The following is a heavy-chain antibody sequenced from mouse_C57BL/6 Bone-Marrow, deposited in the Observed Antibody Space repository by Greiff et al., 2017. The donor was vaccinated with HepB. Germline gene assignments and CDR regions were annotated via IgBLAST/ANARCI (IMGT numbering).Heavy chain of an antibody. CDR2: ISSGSSTI. D-gene: IGHD2-2*01. V-gene: IGHV5-17*01. J-gene: IGHJ2*01. CDR1: GFTFSDYG. CDR3: ARPLWLRRGGFDY. Sequence: DVKLQESGGGLVKPGGSLKLSCAASGFTFSDYGMHWVRQAPEKGLEWVAYISSGSSTIYYADTVKGRFTISRDNAKNTLFLQMTSLRSEDTAMYYCARPLWLRRGGFDYWGQGTTLTVSS.